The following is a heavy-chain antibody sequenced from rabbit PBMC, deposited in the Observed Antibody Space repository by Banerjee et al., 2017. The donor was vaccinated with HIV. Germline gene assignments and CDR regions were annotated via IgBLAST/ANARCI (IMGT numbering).Heavy chain of an antibody. CDR2: IYADSSGSS. D-gene: IGHD4-2*01. Sequence: QEQLEESGGDLVKPEGSLTLTCTASGFSFSSSYWICWVRQAPGKGLEWTACIYADSSGSSYYANWAKGRFIISKTSSTTVTLQMTSLTAADTATYFCARDAGYAGSNLWGPGTLVTV. V-gene: IGHV1S45*01. CDR1: GFSFSSSYW. J-gene: IGHJ4*01. CDR3: ARDAGYAGSNL.